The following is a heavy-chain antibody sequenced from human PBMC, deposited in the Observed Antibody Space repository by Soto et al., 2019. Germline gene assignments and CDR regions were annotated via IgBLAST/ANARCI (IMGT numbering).Heavy chain of an antibody. CDR3: ARDRQASYVDHAFDI. CDR1: GYTFTGYY. D-gene: IGHD3-16*01. Sequence: QVQLVQSGAEVKKPGASVKVSCKASGYTFTGYYMHWVRQAPGQGLEWMGWINPNSGGTNYAQKFQGWVTMTRDTSISTAYLELSRLRSDDTAVYYCARDRQASYVDHAFDIWGQGTMVTVSS. V-gene: IGHV1-2*04. J-gene: IGHJ3*02. CDR2: INPNSGGT.